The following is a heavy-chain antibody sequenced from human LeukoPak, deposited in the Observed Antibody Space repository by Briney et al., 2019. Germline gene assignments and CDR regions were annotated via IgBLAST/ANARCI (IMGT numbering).Heavy chain of an antibody. CDR1: GDTFSSYA. CDR3: ARGGGHSAERRIFDY. CDR2: IIPIFDTA. Sequence: SVKVSCKASGDTFSSYAISWVRQAPGQGLEWMGGIIPIFDTAKYAQKFQGRVTITADESTSTAYMELSSLRSEDTAVYYCARGGGHSAERRIFDYWGQGTLVTVSS. V-gene: IGHV1-69*13. J-gene: IGHJ4*02. D-gene: IGHD1-26*01.